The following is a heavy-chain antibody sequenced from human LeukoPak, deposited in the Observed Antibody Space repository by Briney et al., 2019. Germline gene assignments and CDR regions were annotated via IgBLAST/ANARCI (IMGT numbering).Heavy chain of an antibody. CDR2: IYYSGST. CDR1: GGSISTYY. D-gene: IGHD3-22*01. J-gene: IGHJ4*02. Sequence: SETLSLTCTVSGGSISTYYWSWIRQPPGKGLEWLGFIYYSGSTNYNPSLKSRVTISVDTSKNQFSLKLSSVTAADTAVYNCARRRNYYDSSSPLDYFDYWGQGTLVTVSS. V-gene: IGHV4-59*08. CDR3: ARRRNYYDSSSPLDYFDY.